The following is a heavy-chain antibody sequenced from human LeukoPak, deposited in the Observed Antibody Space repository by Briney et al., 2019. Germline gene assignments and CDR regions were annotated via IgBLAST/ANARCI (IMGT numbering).Heavy chain of an antibody. CDR3: ARDRVEMATIYYYYYMDV. D-gene: IGHD5-24*01. J-gene: IGHJ6*03. CDR2: ISSSSSRI. V-gene: IGHV3-21*01. Sequence: PGGSLRLSCAASGFIFSSYSMNWVRQAPGKGLEWVSSISSSSSRIYYADSVKGRFTISRDNAKNSLYLQMNSPRAEDTAVYYCARDRVEMATIYYYYYMDVWGKGTTVTVSS. CDR1: GFIFSSYS.